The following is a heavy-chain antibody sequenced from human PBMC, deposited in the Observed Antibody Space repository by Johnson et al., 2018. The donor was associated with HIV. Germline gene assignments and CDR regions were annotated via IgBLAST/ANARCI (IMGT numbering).Heavy chain of an antibody. V-gene: IGHV3-43*01. D-gene: IGHD4-17*01. CDR3: AKGRDGDSDAFDI. CDR1: GFSFDDDA. CDR2: ISWDGGST. Sequence: LLVESGGVVVQPGGSLRFSCAASGFSFDDDAMHWVRQAPGKGLEWVSLISWDGGSTYYADSVKGRFTISRDNSKNSLYLQMNSLRTEDTALYYCAKGRDGDSDAFDIWGQGTMVTVSS. J-gene: IGHJ3*02.